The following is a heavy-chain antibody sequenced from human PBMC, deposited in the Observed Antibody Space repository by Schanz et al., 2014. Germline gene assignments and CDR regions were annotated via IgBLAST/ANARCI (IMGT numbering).Heavy chain of an antibody. D-gene: IGHD3-9*01. CDR3: AKHVRSLTGNDY. CDR1: GFGFDDYA. CDR2: LIYSNGST. J-gene: IGHJ4*02. Sequence: EVQLVESGGGVVRPGGSLRLSCAASGFGFDDYAMSWVRQAPGKGLEWVSLIYSNGSTYYADSVKGRFIISRDNSKNTLYLQVNSLRAEDTAVYYCAKHVRSLTGNDYWGQGTLVTVSS. V-gene: IGHV3-23*05.